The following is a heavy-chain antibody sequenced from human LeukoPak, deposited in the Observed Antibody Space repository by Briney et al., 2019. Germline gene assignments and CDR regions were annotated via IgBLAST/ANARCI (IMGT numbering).Heavy chain of an antibody. CDR1: GFTFSDYY. J-gene: IGHJ4*02. Sequence: GGSLRLSCAASGFTFSDYYMSWIRQAPGKGLEWVSYISSSDSYIYYADSVKGRFTISRDNAKNSLYLQMNSLRAEDTAVYYCARERFSGSCLDFDYWGQGTLVTVSS. CDR3: ARERFSGSCLDFDY. D-gene: IGHD1-26*01. CDR2: ISSSDSYI. V-gene: IGHV3-11*04.